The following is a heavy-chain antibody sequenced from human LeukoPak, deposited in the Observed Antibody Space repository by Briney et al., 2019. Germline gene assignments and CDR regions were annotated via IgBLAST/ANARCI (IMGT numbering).Heavy chain of an antibody. CDR3: ARQWFDP. CDR2: IYSGGST. CDR1: GFTFSNAW. Sequence: PGGSLRLSCAASGFTFSNAWMSWVRQAPGKGLEWVSVIYSGGSTYYADSVKGRFTVSRDNSKNTLYLQMNSLRAEDTAVYYCARQWFDPWGQGTLVTVSS. J-gene: IGHJ5*02. V-gene: IGHV3-66*04.